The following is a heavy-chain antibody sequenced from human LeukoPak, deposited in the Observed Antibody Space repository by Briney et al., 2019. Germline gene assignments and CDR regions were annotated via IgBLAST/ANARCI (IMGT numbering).Heavy chain of an antibody. CDR1: GGSISSSSYY. D-gene: IGHD3-10*01. CDR2: IYYSGST. CDR3: ARDRIMVRAPSDWFDP. J-gene: IGHJ5*02. Sequence: PSETLSLTCTVSGGSISSSSYYWGWIRQPPGKGLEWIGSIYYSGSTYYNPSLESRVTISVDTSKNQFSLKLSSVTAADTAVYYCARDRIMVRAPSDWFDPWGQGTLVTVSS. V-gene: IGHV4-39*07.